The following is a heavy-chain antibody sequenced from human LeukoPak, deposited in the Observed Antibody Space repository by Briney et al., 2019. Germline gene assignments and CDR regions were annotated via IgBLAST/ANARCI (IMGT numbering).Heavy chain of an antibody. V-gene: IGHV3-48*04. CDR2: ISRSGSVK. J-gene: IGHJ4*02. CDR1: GFTFSYYS. Sequence: GGSLRLSCVASGFTFSYYSMNWVRQAPGKGLEWVSYISRSGSVKYYADPVKGRFTISRDNTKSSLYLQMNSLRGEDTAVYYCASQDYWGQGTLVTVSS. CDR3: ASQDY.